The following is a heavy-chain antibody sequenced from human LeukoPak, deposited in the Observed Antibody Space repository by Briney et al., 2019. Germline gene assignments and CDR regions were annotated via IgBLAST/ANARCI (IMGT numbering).Heavy chain of an antibody. CDR3: ARGGPRSGYTEFDY. V-gene: IGHV1-18*01. D-gene: IGHD3-16*02. Sequence: ASVKVSCKASGYTFTNYGISWVRQAPGQGLEWMGWISRYDGNTNYAQNLQGRVAMTTDTSTSTAYMEVRSLRSDDTAVYYCARGGPRSGYTEFDYWGQGTLVTVSS. CDR2: ISRYDGNT. CDR1: GYTFTNYG. J-gene: IGHJ4*02.